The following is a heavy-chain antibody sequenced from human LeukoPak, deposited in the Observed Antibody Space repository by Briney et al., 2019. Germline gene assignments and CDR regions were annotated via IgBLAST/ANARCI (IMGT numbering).Heavy chain of an antibody. CDR1: EFIFSSYA. V-gene: IGHV3-23*01. J-gene: IGHJ4*02. D-gene: IGHD5-12*01. CDR2: ISGSGGTT. CDR3: AKNIYSGTYYFDY. Sequence: PGGSLRLSCAASEFIFSSYATSWVRQAPGKGLEWVSAISGSGGTTYYAASVKGRLTISRDNSKNTLYLQMNSLRAEDTAVYFCAKNIYSGTYYFDYWGQGTLVTVSS.